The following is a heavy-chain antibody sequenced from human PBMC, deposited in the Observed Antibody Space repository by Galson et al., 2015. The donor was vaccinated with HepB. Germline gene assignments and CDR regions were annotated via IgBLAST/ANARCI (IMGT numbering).Heavy chain of an antibody. CDR3: ARDSDYYDSSGSFDY. D-gene: IGHD3-22*01. CDR2: IYHSGST. CDR1: GGSISSSNW. J-gene: IGHJ4*02. V-gene: IGHV4-4*02. Sequence: SETLSLTCAVSGGSISSSNWWSWVRQPPGKGLEWIGEIYHSGSTNYNPSLKSRVTISADKSKNQFSLKLSSVTAADTAVYYCARDSDYYDSSGSFDYWGQGTLVTVSS.